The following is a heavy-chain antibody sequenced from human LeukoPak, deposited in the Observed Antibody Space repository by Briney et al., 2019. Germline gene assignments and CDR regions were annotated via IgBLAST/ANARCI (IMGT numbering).Heavy chain of an antibody. J-gene: IGHJ4*02. V-gene: IGHV1-2*02. CDR3: ARDKGVGFGELFRY. Sequence: ASVKVSCKASGYTFTGYYMYWVRQAPGQGLEWMGWINPNSGGTNYAQKLQGRVTMTTDTSTSTAYMELRSLRSDDTAVYYCARDKGVGFGELFRYWGQGTLVTVSS. CDR1: GYTFTGYY. D-gene: IGHD3-10*01. CDR2: INPNSGGT.